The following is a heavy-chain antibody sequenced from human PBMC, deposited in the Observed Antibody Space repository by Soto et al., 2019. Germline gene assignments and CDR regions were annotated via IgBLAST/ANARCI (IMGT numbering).Heavy chain of an antibody. J-gene: IGHJ6*01. Sequence: ASVKVSCKASGYTFTSYGISWVRQAPGQGLEWMGWISAYNGNTNYAQKLQGRVTMTTDTSTSTAYMELRSLRSDDTAVYYCARDDSNGYYCYGMDVWGQGTTVTVSS. CDR3: ARDDSNGYYCYGMDV. CDR2: ISAYNGNT. CDR1: GYTFTSYG. D-gene: IGHD6-19*01. V-gene: IGHV1-18*01.